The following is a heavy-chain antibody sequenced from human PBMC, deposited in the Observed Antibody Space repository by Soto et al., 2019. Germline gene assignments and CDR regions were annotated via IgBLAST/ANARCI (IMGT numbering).Heavy chain of an antibody. Sequence: SETLSLTCTVSGGSISSYYWSWIRQPPGKGLEWIGYIYYSGSTNYNPSLKSRVTISVDTSKNQFSLKLSSVTAADTAVYYCARLAAAGRNWFDPWGQGTLVTVSS. CDR1: GGSISSYY. CDR2: IYYSGST. J-gene: IGHJ5*02. CDR3: ARLAAAGRNWFDP. V-gene: IGHV4-59*08. D-gene: IGHD6-13*01.